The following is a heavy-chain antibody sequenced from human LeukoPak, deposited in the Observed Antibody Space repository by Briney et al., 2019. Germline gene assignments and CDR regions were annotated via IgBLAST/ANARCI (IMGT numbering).Heavy chain of an antibody. D-gene: IGHD1-26*01. Sequence: GGSLRLSCAASGSTFSSYSMNWVRQAPGKGLEWVSSISSSSSYIYYADSVKGRFTISRDNAKNSLYLQMNSLRAEDTAVYYCARDLRGSGSYAYWGQGTLVTVSS. CDR3: ARDLRGSGSYAY. CDR1: GSTFSSYS. J-gene: IGHJ4*02. V-gene: IGHV3-21*01. CDR2: ISSSSSYI.